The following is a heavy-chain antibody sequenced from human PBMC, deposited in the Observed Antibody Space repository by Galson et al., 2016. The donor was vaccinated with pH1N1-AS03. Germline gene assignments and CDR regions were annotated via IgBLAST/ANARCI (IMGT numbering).Heavy chain of an antibody. CDR3: AKEYRFCNVDPCYTAGFDH. CDR2: ISHTGENT. CDR1: GFTFSNLP. V-gene: IGHV3-23*01. D-gene: IGHD2/OR15-2a*01. Sequence: GSLRLSCAASGFTFSNLPMSWVRQAPGRGLEWVSAISHTGENTYFADSVKGRFTISRDNSENTLFLQMNSLRAEDTALYYCAKEYRFCNVDPCYTAGFDHWGQGTLVTVSS. J-gene: IGHJ4*02.